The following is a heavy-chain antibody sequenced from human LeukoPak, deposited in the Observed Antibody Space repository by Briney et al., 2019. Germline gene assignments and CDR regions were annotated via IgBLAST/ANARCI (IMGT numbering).Heavy chain of an antibody. CDR2: IRYDGSNK. CDR3: AKAGLAAAGTNY. J-gene: IGHJ4*02. Sequence: GGSLRLSCGASGFTFSYYGMHWVRQAPGKGLEWVAFIRYDGSNKYYADSVKGRFTISRDNSKNTLYLQMNSLRAEDTAVYYCAKAGLAAAGTNYWGQGTLVTVSS. CDR1: GFTFSYYG. V-gene: IGHV3-30*02. D-gene: IGHD6-13*01.